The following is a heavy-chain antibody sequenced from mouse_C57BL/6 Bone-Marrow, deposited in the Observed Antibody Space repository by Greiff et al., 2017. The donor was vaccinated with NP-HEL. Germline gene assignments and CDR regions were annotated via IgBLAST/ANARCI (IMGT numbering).Heavy chain of an antibody. CDR2: IDPEDGDT. V-gene: IGHV14-1*01. CDR1: GFNIKDYY. D-gene: IGHD1-1*01. Sequence: EVQLQQSGAELVRPGASVKLSRTASGFNIKDYYMHWVKQRPEQGLEWIGRIDPEDGDTEYAPKFQGKATMTADTSSNTAYLQLSSLTSEDTAVYYCTNYYYGSRVAYWGQGTLVTVSA. J-gene: IGHJ3*01. CDR3: TNYYYGSRVAY.